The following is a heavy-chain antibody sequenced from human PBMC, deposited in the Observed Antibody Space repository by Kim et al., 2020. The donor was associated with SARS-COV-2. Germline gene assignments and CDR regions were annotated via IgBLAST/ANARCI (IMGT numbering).Heavy chain of an antibody. CDR1: GFTFSSYA. Sequence: GGSLRLSCAASGFTFSSYAMHWVRQAPGKGLEWVAVISYDGSNKYYADSVKGRFTISRDNSKNTLYLQMNSLRAEDTAVYYCARTKYEGGFDYWGQGTLVTVSS. CDR2: ISYDGSNK. J-gene: IGHJ4*02. CDR3: ARTKYEGGFDY. D-gene: IGHD3-16*01. V-gene: IGHV3-30-3*01.